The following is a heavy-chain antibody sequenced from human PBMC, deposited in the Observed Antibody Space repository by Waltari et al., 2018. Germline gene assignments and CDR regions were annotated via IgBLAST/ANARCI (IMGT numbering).Heavy chain of an antibody. CDR2: IIPIFGTA. V-gene: IGHV1-69*01. D-gene: IGHD3-16*01. CDR1: GGTFSSYA. J-gene: IGHJ6*02. CDR3: ARSSRPGGDYYYYGMDV. Sequence: QVQLVQSGAEVKKPGSSVKVSCKASGGTFSSYAISWVRQAHGQGLEWMGGIIPIFGTANYAQKFQGRVTITADESTSTAYMELSSLRSEDTAVYYCARSSRPGGDYYYYGMDVWGQGTTVTVSS.